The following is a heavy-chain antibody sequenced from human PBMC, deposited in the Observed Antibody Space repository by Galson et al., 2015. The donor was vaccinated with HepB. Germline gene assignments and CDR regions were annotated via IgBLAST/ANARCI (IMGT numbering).Heavy chain of an antibody. CDR3: AKGRGPIFGVATYFDY. CDR2: ISGGGGST. D-gene: IGHD3-3*01. V-gene: IGHV3-23*01. CDR1: GFTFSSYA. J-gene: IGHJ4*02. Sequence: LRLSCAASGFTFSSYAMSWVRQAPGKGLEWVSAISGGGGSTYYADSVKGRFTISRDNSKNTLYLQMNSLRAEDTAVYYCAKGRGPIFGVATYFDYWGQGTLVTVSS.